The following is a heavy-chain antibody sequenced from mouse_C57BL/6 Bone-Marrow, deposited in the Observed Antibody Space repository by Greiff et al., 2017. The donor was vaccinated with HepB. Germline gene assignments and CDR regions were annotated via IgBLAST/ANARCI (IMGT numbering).Heavy chain of an antibody. J-gene: IGHJ2*01. CDR1: GYAFTNYL. CDR2: INPGSGGT. Sequence: QVQLQQSGAELVRPGTSVKVSCKASGYAFTNYLIEWVKQRPGQGLEWIGVINPGSGGTNYNEKFKGKATLTADKSSSTAYMQLSSLTSEDSAVYFCARSPQFDYWGQGTTLTVSS. V-gene: IGHV1-54*01. CDR3: ARSPQFDY.